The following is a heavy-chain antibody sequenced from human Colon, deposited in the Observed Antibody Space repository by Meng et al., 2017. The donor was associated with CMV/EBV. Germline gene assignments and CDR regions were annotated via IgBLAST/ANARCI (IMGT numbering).Heavy chain of an antibody. CDR3: ARERRTIYGVTYYYYYYGLDV. CDR2: IIPKLGIV. J-gene: IGHJ6*02. D-gene: IGHD3-3*01. CDR1: GGTLSIYA. Sequence: SVKVSCKASGGTLSIYAINWVRQAPGQGLEWMGGIIPKLGIVNCAQRFQDRVTITADKSTDTVYMDLSSLRYGDTAVYYCARERRTIYGVTYYYYYYGLDVWGQGTTVTVSS. V-gene: IGHV1-69*10.